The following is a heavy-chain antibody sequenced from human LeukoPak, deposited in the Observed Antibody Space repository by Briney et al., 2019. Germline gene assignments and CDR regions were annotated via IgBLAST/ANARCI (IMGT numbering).Heavy chain of an antibody. Sequence: GGSLRLSCAASGFTFSDYYMSWIRQAPGKGLGGVSYISSSGSTIYYADSVKGRFTISRDNAENSLYLQMNSLRAEDTAVYYCARQDVAYYYYYYMDVWGKGTTVTISS. V-gene: IGHV3-11*01. D-gene: IGHD2-15*01. CDR1: GFTFSDYY. CDR2: ISSSGSTI. J-gene: IGHJ6*03. CDR3: ARQDVAYYYYYYMDV.